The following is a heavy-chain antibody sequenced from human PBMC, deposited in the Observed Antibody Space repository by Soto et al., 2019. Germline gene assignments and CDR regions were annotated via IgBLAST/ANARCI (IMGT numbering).Heavy chain of an antibody. CDR1: GFTFSTYW. CDR2: SNSDGSST. J-gene: IGHJ4*02. CDR3: ARVKVAGTRGIDY. V-gene: IGHV3-74*01. D-gene: IGHD6-19*01. Sequence: EVQLVESGGGLVQHGGSLRLSCADSGFTFSTYWMHWVRRAPGKGLVWVSRSNSDGSSTSYADSVNGRFTISRDNAKNTVYLQMNSLRAEDTAVYYCARVKVAGTRGIDYWGQGTLVTVSS.